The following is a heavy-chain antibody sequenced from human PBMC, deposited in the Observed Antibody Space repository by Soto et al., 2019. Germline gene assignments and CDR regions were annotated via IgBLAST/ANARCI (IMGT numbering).Heavy chain of an antibody. CDR2: VYYTGST. V-gene: IGHV4-59*01. D-gene: IGHD6-13*01. CDR1: VGCTSAAY. CDR3: ARSVAAPGAHIDY. Sequence: TAETLSLNCSVYVGCTSAAYWSWLRQSPGKGLEWLGYVYYTGSTNYSPSLRSRVSISVDTSKNEFSLRLSSVTAADTAVYFCARSVAAPGAHIDYWGQGTKVTVSS. J-gene: IGHJ4*02.